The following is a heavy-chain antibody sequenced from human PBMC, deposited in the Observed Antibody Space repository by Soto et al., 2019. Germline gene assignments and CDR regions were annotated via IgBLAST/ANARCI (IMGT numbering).Heavy chain of an antibody. D-gene: IGHD4-17*01. V-gene: IGHV3-23*01. CDR3: ARGIPYGDYVDH. Sequence: GSLRLSLAASGFTFSSYAVNWGLHAPLKWLEWVSVISGDGSITYYADSVKGRFTISRDNSKNTLYLQMNSLRAEDTAVYYCARGIPYGDYVDHWGQGTLVTVSS. J-gene: IGHJ4*02. CDR2: ISGDGSIT. CDR1: GFTFSSYA.